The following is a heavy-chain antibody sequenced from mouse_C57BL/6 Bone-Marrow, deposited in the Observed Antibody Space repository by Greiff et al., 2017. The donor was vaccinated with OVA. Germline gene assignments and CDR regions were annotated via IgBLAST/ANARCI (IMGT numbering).Heavy chain of an antibody. CDR1: GFTFSSYT. Sequence: EVQRVESGGGLVKPGGSLKLSCAASGFTFSSYTMSWVRQTPEKRLEWVATISGGGGNTYYPDSVKGRFTISRDNAKNTLYLQMSSLRSEDTAWYYCARPGSSPHWGQGTLVTVSA. V-gene: IGHV5-9*01. CDR2: ISGGGGNT. J-gene: IGHJ3*01. D-gene: IGHD1-1*01. CDR3: ARPGSSPH.